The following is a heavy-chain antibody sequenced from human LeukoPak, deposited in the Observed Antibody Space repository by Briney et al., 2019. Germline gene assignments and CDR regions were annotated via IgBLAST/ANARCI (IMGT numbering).Heavy chain of an antibody. V-gene: IGHV3-7*03. J-gene: IGHJ3*02. D-gene: IGHD1-26*01. CDR3: ARVGSGNFLGAFDI. CDR2: INQDGSEK. Sequence: XXXSCXGSXFTFSXNWMMWVRQAPGKRLEWVANINQDGSEKYYVDSVKGRFTISRDNAKNSLFLQMNSLRAEDTAVYYCARVGSGNFLGAFDIWGQGTMVTVSS. CDR1: XFTFSXNW.